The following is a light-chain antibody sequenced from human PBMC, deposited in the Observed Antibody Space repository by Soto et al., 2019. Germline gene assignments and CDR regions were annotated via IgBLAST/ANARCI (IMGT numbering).Light chain of an antibody. V-gene: IGKV3-15*01. Sequence: EIVMTQSPATLSVSPGERVTLSCRASQSLSGNLAWYQQKPGLAPRLLINRASTRATGIPARFSGSGSETEFTLTISSLQSEDFADYYCQQYNNWPRTFGQGTKVEIK. CDR3: QQYNNWPRT. J-gene: IGKJ1*01. CDR1: QSLSGN. CDR2: RAS.